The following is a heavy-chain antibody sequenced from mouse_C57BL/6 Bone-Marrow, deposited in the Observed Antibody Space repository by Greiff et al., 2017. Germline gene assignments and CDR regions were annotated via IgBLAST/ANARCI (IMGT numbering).Heavy chain of an antibody. CDR1: GYTFTSYW. CDR2: IHPSDSDT. D-gene: IGHD4-1*01. CDR3: AYWAMDY. V-gene: IGHV1-74*01. J-gene: IGHJ4*01. Sequence: QVQLKQPGAELVKPGASVKVSCKASGYTFTSYWMHWVKQRPGQGLEWIGRIHPSDSDTNYNQKFKGKATLTVDKSSSPAYMQLSSLTSEDSAVYYCAYWAMDYWGQGTSVTVSS.